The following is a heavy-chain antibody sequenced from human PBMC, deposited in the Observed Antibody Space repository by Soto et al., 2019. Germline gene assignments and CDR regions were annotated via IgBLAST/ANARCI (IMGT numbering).Heavy chain of an antibody. Sequence: QVQLVESGGGVVQPGRSLRLSCAASGFTFSSYAMHWVRQAPGKGLEWVAVISYDGSNKYYADSVKGRFTISRDNSKNTLYLQMNSLGAEYTAVYYCASPLWRDDYNWGYFDLWGRGTLVTVSS. CDR3: ASPLWRDDYNWGYFDL. CDR2: ISYDGSNK. CDR1: GFTFSSYA. D-gene: IGHD4-4*01. J-gene: IGHJ2*01. V-gene: IGHV3-30-3*01.